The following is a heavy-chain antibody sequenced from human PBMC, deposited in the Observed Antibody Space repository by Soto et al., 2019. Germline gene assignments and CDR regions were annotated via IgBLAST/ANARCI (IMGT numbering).Heavy chain of an antibody. CDR2: INHSGST. CDR3: ARGLVSGYEEKLTFDY. CDR1: GGSLSGYY. J-gene: IGHJ4*02. V-gene: IGHV4-34*01. Sequence: SGTLSLTCAVYGGSLSGYYWSWIRQPPGKGLEWIGEINHSGSTNYNPSLKSRVTISVDTSKNQFSLKLSSVTAADTAVYYCARGLVSGYEEKLTFDYWGQGTLVTVSS. D-gene: IGHD5-12*01.